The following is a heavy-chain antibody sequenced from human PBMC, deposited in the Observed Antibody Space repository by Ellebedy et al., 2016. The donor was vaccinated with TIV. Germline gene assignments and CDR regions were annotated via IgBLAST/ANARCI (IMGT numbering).Heavy chain of an antibody. CDR2: ISSSSQYI. D-gene: IGHD1-14*01. V-gene: IGHV3-21*06. J-gene: IGHJ4*02. CDR3: SRDEVTGTDY. Sequence: GESLKISCAASGFTFRTYSLNWFRQAPGQGLEWVSSISSSSQYIYYADSVKGRFIIARDNAKNSLYLEMKSLRVEETAVYFCSRDEVTGTDYWGQGTLVIVSS. CDR1: GFTFRTYS.